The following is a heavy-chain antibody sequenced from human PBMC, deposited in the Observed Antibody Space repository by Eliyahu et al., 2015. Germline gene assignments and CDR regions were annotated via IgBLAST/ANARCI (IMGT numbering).Heavy chain of an antibody. CDR2: IKSKTDGGTT. CDR3: TTKGLSSSSLDYYYYMDV. Sequence: EVQLVESGGGLVKPGGSLRLSCAASGFTFSNAWMSWVRQAPGKGLEWVGRIKSKTDGGTTDYAAPVKGRFTISRDDSKNTLYLQMNSLKTEDTAVYYCTTKGLSSSSLDYYYYMDVWGKGTTVTVSS. J-gene: IGHJ6*03. CDR1: GFTFSNAW. V-gene: IGHV3-15*01. D-gene: IGHD6-6*01.